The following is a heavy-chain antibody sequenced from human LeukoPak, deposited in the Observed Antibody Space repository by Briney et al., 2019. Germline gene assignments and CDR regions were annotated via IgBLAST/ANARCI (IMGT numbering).Heavy chain of an antibody. Sequence: SETLSLTCIVSGDSISRYYWSWIRQTPGKGLEWIGYIYYGGSTNYNPSLKSRVTISVDTSKNQFSLKLSSVTAADTAVYYCARLIAADPQLDYWGQGTLVTVSS. J-gene: IGHJ4*02. V-gene: IGHV4-59*12. CDR1: GDSISRYY. CDR3: ARLIAADPQLDY. CDR2: IYYGGST. D-gene: IGHD6-13*01.